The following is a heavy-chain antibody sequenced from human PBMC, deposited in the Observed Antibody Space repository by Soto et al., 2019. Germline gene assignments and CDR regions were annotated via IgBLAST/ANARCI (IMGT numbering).Heavy chain of an antibody. D-gene: IGHD1-1*01. V-gene: IGHV3-30*18. CDR1: GFTFSNYA. CDR2: TSQDESNK. Sequence: QVQLVDSGGGVVQPGRSLRLSCTGSGFTFSNYAMHWVRQAPGKGLEWVAITSQDESNKYDAASVKDRFTISRANSKLIIYLPRNSLGPEASASLFCAKGGGDQLYCDYWGQGTLFIVSS. CDR3: AKGGGDQLYCDY. J-gene: IGHJ4*02.